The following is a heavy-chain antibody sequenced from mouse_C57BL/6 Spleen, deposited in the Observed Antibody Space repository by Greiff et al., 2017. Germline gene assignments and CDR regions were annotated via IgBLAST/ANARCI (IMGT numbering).Heavy chain of an antibody. D-gene: IGHD3-3*01. CDR2: IYPGDGDT. J-gene: IGHJ2*01. Sequence: VQVVESGAELVKPGASVKISCKASGYAFSSYWMNWVKQRPGKGLEWIGQIYPGDGDTNYNGKFKGKATLTADKSSSTAYMQLSSLTSEDSAVYFCARKLDREYYFDYWGQGTTLTVSS. V-gene: IGHV1-80*01. CDR1: GYAFSSYW. CDR3: ARKLDREYYFDY.